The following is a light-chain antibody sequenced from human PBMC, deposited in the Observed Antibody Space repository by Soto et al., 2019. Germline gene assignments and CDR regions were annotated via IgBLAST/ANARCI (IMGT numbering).Light chain of an antibody. CDR1: QSINNY. Sequence: EVVLTQSPGTLSLSPGERATLSCRASQSINNYLAWYQQKPGQTPRLLIYDASNRATDIPDRFSGSGSGTDFTLTISSLEPEDFAVHYCQQRTFWPPELSFGGRTKVEIK. CDR2: DAS. CDR3: QQRTFWPPELS. V-gene: IGKV3-11*01. J-gene: IGKJ4*01.